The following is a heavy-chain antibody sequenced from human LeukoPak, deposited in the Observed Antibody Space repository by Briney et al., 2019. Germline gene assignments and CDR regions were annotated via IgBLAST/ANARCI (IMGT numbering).Heavy chain of an antibody. D-gene: IGHD3-22*01. J-gene: IGHJ4*02. V-gene: IGHV1-18*01. CDR3: ARGEYYDSSGYYWGESFDY. CDR1: GYTFTSYG. CDR2: ISAYNGNT. Sequence: APVKVSCKASGYTFTSYGISWVRQAPGQGLEWMGWISAYNGNTNYAQKLQGRVTMTTDTSTSTAYMELRSLRSDDTAVYYCARGEYYDSSGYYWGESFDYWGQGTLVTVSS.